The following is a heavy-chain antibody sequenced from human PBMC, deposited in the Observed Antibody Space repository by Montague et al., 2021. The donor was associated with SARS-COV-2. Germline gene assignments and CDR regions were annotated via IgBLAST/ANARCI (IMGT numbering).Heavy chain of an antibody. CDR1: GGSISTTSYY. V-gene: IGHV4-39*01. Sequence: SETLSLTCTVSGGSISTTSYYWGWIRQPPGKGLEWIGSIYYSGSTYYNPSLKSRVTISVDTSKNQFSLKLSSVTAADTAVYYCAMRGGAVSAIDTWGQGTMFIVSS. D-gene: IGHD4-17*01. J-gene: IGHJ3*02. CDR2: IYYSGST. CDR3: AMRGGAVSAIDT.